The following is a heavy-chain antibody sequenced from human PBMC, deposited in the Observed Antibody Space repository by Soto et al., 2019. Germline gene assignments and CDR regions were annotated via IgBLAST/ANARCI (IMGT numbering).Heavy chain of an antibody. Sequence: QVQLQESGPGLVTPSETLSLTCTVSGDSINTYYWSWIRQPAGKGLEWIGRIFSGGSTNYNPSLKSRVTMAIDTSKNQFSLKLTSLAAVDTTVYYCARGPGGFGDFSLDCWGQGTLVTVPS. J-gene: IGHJ4*02. D-gene: IGHD3-10*01. CDR1: GDSINTYY. CDR2: IFSGGST. V-gene: IGHV4-4*07. CDR3: ARGPGGFGDFSLDC.